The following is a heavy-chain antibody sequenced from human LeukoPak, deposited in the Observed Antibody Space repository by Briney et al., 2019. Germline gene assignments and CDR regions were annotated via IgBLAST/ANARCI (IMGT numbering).Heavy chain of an antibody. J-gene: IGHJ2*01. V-gene: IGHV4-34*01. CDR3: AREPHLITIFGVVPPSGYFDL. CDR2: INHSGST. CDR1: GGSFSGYY. D-gene: IGHD3-3*01. Sequence: SETLSLTCAVYGGSFSGYYWSWIRQPPGKGLEWIGEINHSGSTNYNPSLKSRVTISVDTSKNQFSLKLSSVTAADTAVYYCAREPHLITIFGVVPPSGYFDLWGRGTLVTVSS.